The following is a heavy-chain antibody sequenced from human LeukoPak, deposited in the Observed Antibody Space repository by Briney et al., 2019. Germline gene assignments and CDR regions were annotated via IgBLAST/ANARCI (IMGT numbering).Heavy chain of an antibody. J-gene: IGHJ4*02. V-gene: IGHV3-74*03. D-gene: IGHD6-13*01. CDR2: SNTDGSIT. CDR3: ARDEAAGSPDFDY. Sequence: GGSLRLSCATTGFTFTSYWMNWVRHVPGKGLVWVSRSNTDGSITTYVGSVKGRFTISRDNAKNSLYLQMNSLRAEDTAVYYCARDEAAGSPDFDYWGQGTLVTVSS. CDR1: GFTFTSYW.